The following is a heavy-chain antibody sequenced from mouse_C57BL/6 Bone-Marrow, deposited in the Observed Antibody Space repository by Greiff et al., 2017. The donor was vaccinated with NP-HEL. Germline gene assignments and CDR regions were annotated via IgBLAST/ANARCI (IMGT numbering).Heavy chain of an antibody. J-gene: IGHJ4*01. Sequence: VQLQQSGTVLARPGASVKMSCKTSGYTFTSYWMHWVKQRPGQGLEWIGAIYPGNSDTSYNQKFKGKAKLTAVTSASTADMELSSLTNEDSAVYYCTKGAVVATGYYAMDYWGQGTSVTVSS. CDR3: TKGAVVATGYYAMDY. CDR1: GYTFTSYW. V-gene: IGHV1-5*01. CDR2: IYPGNSDT. D-gene: IGHD1-1*01.